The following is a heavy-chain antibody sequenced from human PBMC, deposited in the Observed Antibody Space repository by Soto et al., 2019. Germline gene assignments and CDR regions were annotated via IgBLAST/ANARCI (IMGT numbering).Heavy chain of an antibody. CDR2: INPSGGST. CDR3: ARPRYSSGWLGY. J-gene: IGHJ4*02. V-gene: IGHV1-46*01. D-gene: IGHD6-19*01. Sequence: ASVKVSCKASGYTFTSYYMHWVRRAPRQGLEWMGIINPSGGSTSYAQKFQGRVTMARDTSTSTVYMELSSLRSEDTAVYYCARPRYSSGWLGYWGQGTLVTVSS. CDR1: GYTFTSYY.